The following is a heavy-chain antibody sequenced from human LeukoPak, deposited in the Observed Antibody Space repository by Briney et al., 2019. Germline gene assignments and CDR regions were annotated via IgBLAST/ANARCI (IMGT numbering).Heavy chain of an antibody. V-gene: IGHV1-18*01. CDR3: AKDCNYVIDS. Sequence: ASVKVSCKASGYMFSSFGISWVRQAPGQGLEWMAWISAVNGDIHPSQKFQDRVTLTTDASTSTAYMELRSLRSDDTAVYYCAKDCNYVIDSWGQGTLVTVSS. CDR2: ISAVNGDI. D-gene: IGHD3-16*01. J-gene: IGHJ4*02. CDR1: GYMFSSFG.